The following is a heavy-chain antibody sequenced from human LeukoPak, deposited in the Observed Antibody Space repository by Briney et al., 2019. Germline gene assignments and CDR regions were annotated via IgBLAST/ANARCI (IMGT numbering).Heavy chain of an antibody. D-gene: IGHD3-10*01. CDR2: IRSKAYGGTT. CDR1: GFTFGDYA. CDR3: TIYGSGGPRSH. J-gene: IGHJ1*01. V-gene: IGHV3-49*03. Sequence: GGSLRLSCTASGFTFGDYAMSWFRQAPGKGLEWVGFIRSKAYGGTTEYAASVKGRFTISRDDSKSIAYLQMNSLKTEDTAVYYCTIYGSGGPRSHWGQGTLVTVSS.